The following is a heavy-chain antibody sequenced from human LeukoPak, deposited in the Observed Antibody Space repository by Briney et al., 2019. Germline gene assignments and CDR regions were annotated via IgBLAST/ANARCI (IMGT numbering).Heavy chain of an antibody. CDR1: GVSITSYY. CDR2: IYYSGST. J-gene: IGHJ4*02. CDR3: ARLVAYCSSASCTDF. D-gene: IGHD2-2*01. V-gene: IGHV4-59*01. Sequence: SETLSLTCTASGVSITSYYWSWVRQPPGKGLEWIGYIYYSGSTSYNPSLKSRVTISLDTSRNQLSLKLSSVTTADTAVYYCARLVAYCSSASCTDFWGQGTLVTVSS.